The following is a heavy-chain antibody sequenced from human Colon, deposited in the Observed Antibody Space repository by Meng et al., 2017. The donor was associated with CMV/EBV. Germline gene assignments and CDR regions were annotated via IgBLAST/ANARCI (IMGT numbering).Heavy chain of an antibody. CDR1: GYTFSDFD. Sequence: QVQLVQSGTEVKRPGASVKVSCKASGYTFSDFDVNWVRQATGQGLEWMGYMSPDNGYADFAQKFQGRVTMSRNTSINTAYMELTGLRSEDTAVYYCVREFVGGHFDYWGQGTLVTVSS. CDR2: MSPDNGYA. D-gene: IGHD3-10*01. V-gene: IGHV1-8*01. CDR3: VREFVGGHFDY. J-gene: IGHJ4*02.